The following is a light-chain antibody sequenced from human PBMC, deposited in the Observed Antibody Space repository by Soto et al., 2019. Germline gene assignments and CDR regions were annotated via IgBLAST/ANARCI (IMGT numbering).Light chain of an antibody. CDR2: AAS. CDR3: QEYNNWHPIT. J-gene: IGKJ4*01. CDR1: QSISSY. V-gene: IGKV1-39*02. Sequence: DIQMTQSPSSLSASVGDRVTITCRASQSISSYLNWYQQKPGKAPKLLIYAASSLQSGVPSRFSGSGSGTDFTLTISSLQSEDFAVYYCQEYNNWHPITFGGGTKVDI.